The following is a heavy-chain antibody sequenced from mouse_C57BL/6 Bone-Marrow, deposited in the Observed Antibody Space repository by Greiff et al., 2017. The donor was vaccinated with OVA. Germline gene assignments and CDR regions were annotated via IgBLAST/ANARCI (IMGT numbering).Heavy chain of an antibody. D-gene: IGHD2-2*01. CDR1: GYTFTNYW. J-gene: IGHJ3*01. Sequence: VQLQESGAELVRPGTSVKMSCKASGYTFTNYWIGWAKQRPGHGLEWIGDIYPGGGYTNYNEKFKGKATLTADKSSSTAYMQFSSLTSEDSAIYYCARRAYGYDWFAYWGQGTLVTVSA. V-gene: IGHV1-63*01. CDR2: IYPGGGYT. CDR3: ARRAYGYDWFAY.